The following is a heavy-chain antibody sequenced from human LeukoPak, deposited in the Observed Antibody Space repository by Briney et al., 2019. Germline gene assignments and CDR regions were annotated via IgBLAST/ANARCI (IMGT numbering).Heavy chain of an antibody. CDR3: ARDRVNWNDVGGLFDY. Sequence: GGSLRLSCAASGFTVSTNYMSWVRQASGKGLEWVSFIYSGGNTNYADSVKGRFTISRDISKNTLYLQMDSLSAEDTAVYYCARDRVNWNDVGGLFDYWGQGTLVTVSS. CDR2: IYSGGNT. J-gene: IGHJ4*02. D-gene: IGHD1-1*01. CDR1: GFTVSTNY. V-gene: IGHV3-53*01.